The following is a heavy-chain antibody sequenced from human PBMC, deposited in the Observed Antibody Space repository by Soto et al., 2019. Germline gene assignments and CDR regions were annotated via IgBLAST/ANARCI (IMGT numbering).Heavy chain of an antibody. J-gene: IGHJ6*02. CDR1: GFTFTSSA. Sequence: SVKVSGKASGFTFTSSAVQWVRQARGQRLEWIGWIVVGSGNTNYAQKFQERVTITRDMSTSTAYMELSSLRSEDTAVYYCAAEGIQLWLRLQPYYYYGMDVWGQGTTVTVSS. CDR2: IVVGSGNT. CDR3: AAEGIQLWLRLQPYYYYGMDV. V-gene: IGHV1-58*01. D-gene: IGHD5-18*01.